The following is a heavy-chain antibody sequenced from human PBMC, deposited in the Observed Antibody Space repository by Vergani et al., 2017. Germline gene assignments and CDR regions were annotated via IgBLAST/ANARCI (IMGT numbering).Heavy chain of an antibody. CDR2: IRSKAYGGTT. J-gene: IGHJ4*02. CDR1: GFTFGDYA. CDR3: TREYDYGDYVPTAY. Sequence: EVQLVASGGGLVQPGRSLRLSCTASGFTFGDYAMSWFRQAPGKGLEWVGFIRSKAYGGTTEYAASVKGRFTISRDDSKSIAYLQMNSLKTEDTAVYYCTREYDYGDYVPTAYWGQGTLVIVSS. V-gene: IGHV3-49*03. D-gene: IGHD4-17*01.